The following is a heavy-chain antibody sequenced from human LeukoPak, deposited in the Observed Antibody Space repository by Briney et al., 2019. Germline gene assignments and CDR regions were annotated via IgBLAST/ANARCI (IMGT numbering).Heavy chain of an antibody. Sequence: PGGSLRLSCAASGFTFSNNWMTWVRQAPGQGLEWVSSLSGGSDHIYYADPVKGRFTISRDNAKNSLYLQMNSLRAEDTALYYCAKGSSGYDYWPAAAGVDFDYWGQGTLVTVSS. D-gene: IGHD5-12*01. CDR3: AKGSSGYDYWPAAAGVDFDY. CDR1: GFTFSNNW. V-gene: IGHV3-21*04. CDR2: LSGGSDHI. J-gene: IGHJ4*02.